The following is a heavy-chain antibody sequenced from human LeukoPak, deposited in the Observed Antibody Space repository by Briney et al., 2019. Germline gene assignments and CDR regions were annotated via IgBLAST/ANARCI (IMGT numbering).Heavy chain of an antibody. CDR3: ARDLGMTLFGVISTSRGQFDF. D-gene: IGHD3-3*01. CDR2: IYYSGST. CDR1: GGSISSYY. J-gene: IGHJ4*02. Sequence: SETLSLTCTVSGGSISSYYWSWIRQPPGKGLEWIGYIYYSGSTNYNPSLKSRVTISVDTSKNQFSLKLSSVTAADTAVYYCARDLGMTLFGVISTSRGQFDFWGQGTLVTVSS. V-gene: IGHV4-59*12.